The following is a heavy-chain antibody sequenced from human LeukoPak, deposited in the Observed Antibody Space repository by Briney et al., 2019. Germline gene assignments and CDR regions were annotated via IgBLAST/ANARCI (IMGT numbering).Heavy chain of an antibody. CDR1: VFSLSTSGVG. CDR3: ARLIVGATFDY. V-gene: IGHV2-5*02. J-gene: IGHJ4*02. Sequence: ESGPTLVNPTQTLTLTCTFSVFSLSTSGVGVGWIRQSPGKALEWLALIYWDDEKRYSPSLKTRLTITKDTSKSHVVLTMTNVDPVDTATYYCARLIVGATFDYWGQGTLVTVSS. D-gene: IGHD1-26*01. CDR2: IYWDDEK.